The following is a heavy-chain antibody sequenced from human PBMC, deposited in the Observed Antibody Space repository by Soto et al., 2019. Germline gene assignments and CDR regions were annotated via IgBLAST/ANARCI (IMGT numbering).Heavy chain of an antibody. V-gene: IGHV1-3*01. CDR2: INAGNGNT. J-gene: IGHJ6*02. CDR1: GYTFTSYA. Sequence: ASVKVSCKASGYTFTSYAMHWVRQAPGQRLEWMGWINAGNGNTKYSQKFQGRVTITRDTSASTAYMELSSLRSEDTAVYYCARLLIVASGALGARYYYGMDVWGQGTTVTVSS. D-gene: IGHD3-16*02. CDR3: ARLLIVASGALGARYYYGMDV.